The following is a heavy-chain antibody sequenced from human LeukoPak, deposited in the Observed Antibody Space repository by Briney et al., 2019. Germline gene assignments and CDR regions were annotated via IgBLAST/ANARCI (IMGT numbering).Heavy chain of an antibody. D-gene: IGHD3-22*01. V-gene: IGHV1-8*03. CDR3: ARGGRYYYDSSGYSYYFDY. CDR2: MNPNSGNT. Sequence: ASVKVSCKASGYTFTSYDINWVRQATGQGLEWMGWMNPNSGNTGYAQKFQGRVTITRNTSISTAYMELSSLRSEDTAVYYCARGGRYYYDSSGYSYYFDYWGQGTLVTVSS. J-gene: IGHJ4*02. CDR1: GYTFTSYD.